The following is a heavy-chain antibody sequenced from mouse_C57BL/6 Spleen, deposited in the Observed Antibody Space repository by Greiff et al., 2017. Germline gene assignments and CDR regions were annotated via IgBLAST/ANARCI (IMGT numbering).Heavy chain of an antibody. D-gene: IGHD1-1*01. J-gene: IGHJ1*03. CDR1: GFNIKDYY. Sequence: VQLKQSGAELVKPGASVKLSCTASGFNIKDYYMHWVKQRTEQGLEWIGRIDPEDGETKSAPKLQGKATITADTSSNTAYMQLSSLTSEDTAVYYCAVRYYGSSYLYFDVWGTGTTVTVSS. CDR2: IDPEDGET. CDR3: AVRYYGSSYLYFDV. V-gene: IGHV14-2*01.